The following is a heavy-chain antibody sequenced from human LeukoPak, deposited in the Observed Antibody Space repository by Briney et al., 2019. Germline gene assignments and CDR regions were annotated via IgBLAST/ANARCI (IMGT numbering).Heavy chain of an antibody. V-gene: IGHV4-39*01. CDR2: IYYSGST. J-gene: IGHJ5*02. CDR3: ARNPRGYCSSTSCPRYWFDP. CDR1: GGSISSSSYY. D-gene: IGHD2-2*01. Sequence: SETLSLTCTVSGGSISSSSYYWGWIRQPPGKGLEWIGSIYYSGSTYYNPSLKSRVTISVDTSKNQFSLKLSSVTAADTAVYYCARNPRGYCSSTSCPRYWFDPWGQGTLVTVFS.